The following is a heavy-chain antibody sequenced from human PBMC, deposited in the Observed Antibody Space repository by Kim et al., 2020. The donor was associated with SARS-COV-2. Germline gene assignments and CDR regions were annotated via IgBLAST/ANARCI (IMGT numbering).Heavy chain of an antibody. V-gene: IGHV4-39*01. Sequence: IPSLTSRVTISVDTSKSQFTLKRSSVTAADTAVYYCARRSLIAGGPRFDPWGQGTLVTVSS. CDR3: ARRSLIAGGPRFDP. J-gene: IGHJ5*02. D-gene: IGHD6-13*01.